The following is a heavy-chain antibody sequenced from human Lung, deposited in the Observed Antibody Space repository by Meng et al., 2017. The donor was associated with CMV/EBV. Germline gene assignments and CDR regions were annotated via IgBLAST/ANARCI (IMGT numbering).Heavy chain of an antibody. CDR1: GGSVSSANYY. J-gene: IGHJ4*02. Sequence: GGSVSSANYYWSWIRQPPGKRLEDIGYIYYSGSTNYNPSLKGRATISVDTSKNHFSLKLSSVTAADTAVYYCARGEGGSIAARPLDYWGQGTLVTVSS. V-gene: IGHV4-61*03. D-gene: IGHD6-6*01. CDR2: IYYSGST. CDR3: ARGEGGSIAARPLDY.